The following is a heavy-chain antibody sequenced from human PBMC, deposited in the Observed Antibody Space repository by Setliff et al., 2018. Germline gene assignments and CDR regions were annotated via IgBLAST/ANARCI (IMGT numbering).Heavy chain of an antibody. CDR3: ARGGRGSSMT. D-gene: IGHD6-13*01. V-gene: IGHV4-38-2*02. CDR1: GYSISSGYY. J-gene: IGHJ3*01. CDR2: IYHSGRT. Sequence: SETLSLTCTVSGYSISSGYYWGWIRQPPGKGLEWIGSIYHSGRTYYHPSLKSRVTISVDTSKNQFSLKLSSVTAADTAVYYCARGGRGSSMTWGQGTMVTVS.